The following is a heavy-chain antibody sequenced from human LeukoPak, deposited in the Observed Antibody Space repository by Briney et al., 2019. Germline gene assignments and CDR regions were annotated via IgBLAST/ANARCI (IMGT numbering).Heavy chain of an antibody. D-gene: IGHD6-25*01. Sequence: GGSLRLSCAASGFTFSDYYMSWIRQAPGKGLEWVSYISSSGSTIYYADSVKGRFTISRDSSKNTLYLQMNTLRAEDTAVYYCARESSGYYFDYWGQGTLVTVSS. CDR2: ISSSGSTI. CDR3: ARESSGYYFDY. V-gene: IGHV3-11*01. CDR1: GFTFSDYY. J-gene: IGHJ4*02.